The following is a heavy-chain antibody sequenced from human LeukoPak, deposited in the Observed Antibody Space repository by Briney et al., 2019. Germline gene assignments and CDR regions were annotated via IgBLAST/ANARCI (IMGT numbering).Heavy chain of an antibody. CDR2: IRYDGSNK. D-gene: IGHD6-6*01. CDR3: ARDPGAYSSSPIDY. J-gene: IGHJ4*02. CDR1: GFTFSSYG. Sequence: PGGSLRLSCAASGFTFSSYGMHWVRQAPGKGLEWVAFIRYDGSNKYYADSVKGRFTISRDNAKNSLFLQMNSLRAEDTAVYYCARDPGAYSSSPIDYWGQGTLVTVSS. V-gene: IGHV3-30*02.